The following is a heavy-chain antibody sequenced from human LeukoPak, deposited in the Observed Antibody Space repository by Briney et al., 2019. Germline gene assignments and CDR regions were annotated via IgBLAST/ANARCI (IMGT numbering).Heavy chain of an antibody. D-gene: IGHD3-16*02. CDR1: GGSISGYY. J-gene: IGHJ4*02. CDR2: YYNGNT. V-gene: IGHV4-59*01. Sequence: SETLSLTCTVSGGSISGYYWTWIRQPPGKGPDWIGYYYNGNTNYNPSLKSRLTLSIDMSNSKFSLNLTSVTAADTAVYFCARSIYSDQGTFDYWGQGIPVTVSS. CDR3: ARSIYSDQGTFDY.